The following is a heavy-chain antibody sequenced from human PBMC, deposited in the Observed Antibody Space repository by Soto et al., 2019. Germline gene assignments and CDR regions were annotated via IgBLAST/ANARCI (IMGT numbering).Heavy chain of an antibody. J-gene: IGHJ3*02. CDR2: IIPIFGTA. D-gene: IGHD2-15*01. CDR1: GGTFSSYA. Sequence: AVKVSCKASGGTFSSYAISWVRQAPGQGLEWMGGIIPIFGTANYAQKFQGRVTITADKSTSTAYMELSSLRSEDTAVYYCARFKPALLGYCSGGSCTGNAFDIWGQGTMVTVSS. V-gene: IGHV1-69*06. CDR3: ARFKPALLGYCSGGSCTGNAFDI.